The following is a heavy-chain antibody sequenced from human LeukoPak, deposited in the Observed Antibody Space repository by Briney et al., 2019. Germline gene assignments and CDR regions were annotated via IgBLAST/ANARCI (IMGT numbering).Heavy chain of an antibody. Sequence: SETLSLTCTVSGGSISSSGYYWGWIRQPPGKGLEWIGSIYYSGSTYYNPSLKSRVTISVDTSKNQFSLKLSSVTAADTAVYYCARDRIAAAGTVIDYWGQGTLVTVSS. V-gene: IGHV4-39*07. CDR1: GGSISSSGYY. CDR3: ARDRIAAAGTVIDY. J-gene: IGHJ4*02. CDR2: IYYSGST. D-gene: IGHD6-13*01.